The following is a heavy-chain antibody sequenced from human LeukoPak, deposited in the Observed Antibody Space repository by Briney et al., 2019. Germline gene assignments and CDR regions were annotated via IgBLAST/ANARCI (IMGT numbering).Heavy chain of an antibody. V-gene: IGHV1-69*06. CDR3: ARVDTVVVPAAMRDYNWFDP. J-gene: IGHJ5*02. Sequence: SVKVSCKASGGTFSSYAISWVRQAPGQGLEWMGGIIPIFGTANHAQKFQGRVTITADKSTSTAYMELSSLRSEDTAVYYCARVDTVVVPAAMRDYNWFDPWGQGTLVTVSS. CDR2: IIPIFGTA. D-gene: IGHD2-2*03. CDR1: GGTFSSYA.